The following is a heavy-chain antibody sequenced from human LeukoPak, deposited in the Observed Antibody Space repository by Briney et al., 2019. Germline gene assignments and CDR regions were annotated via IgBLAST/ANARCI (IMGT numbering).Heavy chain of an antibody. CDR3: ARGRTGGLLDLDY. CDR1: GFTFSSYS. D-gene: IGHD7-27*01. Sequence: PGGSLRLSCAASGFTFSSYSMNWVRQAPGKGLEWVSSISSSSSYIYYADSVKGRFTISRDNAKNSLYLQMNSLRAEDTAVYYCARGRTGGLLDLDYWGQGTLVTVSS. J-gene: IGHJ4*02. CDR2: ISSSSSYI. V-gene: IGHV3-21*01.